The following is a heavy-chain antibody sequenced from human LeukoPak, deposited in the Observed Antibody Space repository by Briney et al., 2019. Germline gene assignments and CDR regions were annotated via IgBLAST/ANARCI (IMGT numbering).Heavy chain of an antibody. CDR1: GYTFTGYY. D-gene: IGHD6-13*01. J-gene: IGHJ4*02. V-gene: IGHV1-2*02. Sequence: ASVKVSCKASGYTFTGYYMHWVRQAPGQGLEWMGWINPNSGDTNSAQKFQVRVTMTRDTSINTAYMELSRLTSDDTAVYYCARAPSYGSSWYLVDYWGQGTLVTVSS. CDR3: ARAPSYGSSWYLVDY. CDR2: INPNSGDT.